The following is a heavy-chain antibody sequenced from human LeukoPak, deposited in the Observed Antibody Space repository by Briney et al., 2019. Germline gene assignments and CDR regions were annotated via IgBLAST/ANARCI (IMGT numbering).Heavy chain of an antibody. Sequence: ASVKVSCKASGYTFTGYYMHWVRQAPGQGLEWMGWINPNSGGTNYAQKFQGWVTMTRDTSISTAYMELSRLRSDDTAVYYGARDRGGTAAAAVYYFDYWGQGTLVTVSS. V-gene: IGHV1-2*04. J-gene: IGHJ4*02. CDR3: ARDRGGTAAAAVYYFDY. CDR1: GYTFTGYY. CDR2: INPNSGGT. D-gene: IGHD6-13*01.